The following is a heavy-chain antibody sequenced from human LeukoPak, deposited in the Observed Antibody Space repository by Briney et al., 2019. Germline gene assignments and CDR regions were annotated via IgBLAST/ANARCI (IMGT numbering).Heavy chain of an antibody. D-gene: IGHD4-17*01. Sequence: SETLSLTCTVSGGSVSSGSYYWSWIRQPPGKGLEWIGYIYYSGSTNYNPSLKSRVTISVDTSKNQFSLKLSSVTAADTAVYYCARAHEPADYGYYLDYWGQGTLVTVSS. J-gene: IGHJ4*02. V-gene: IGHV4-61*01. CDR1: GGSVSSGSYY. CDR3: ARAHEPADYGYYLDY. CDR2: IYYSGST.